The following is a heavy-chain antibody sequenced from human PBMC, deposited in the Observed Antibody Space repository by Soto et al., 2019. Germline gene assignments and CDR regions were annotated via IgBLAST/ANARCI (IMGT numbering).Heavy chain of an antibody. D-gene: IGHD4-17*01. J-gene: IGHJ6*03. CDR2: ISGSGGST. CDR3: AKATVTTWDYYYYMDV. CDR1: GFTFSSYA. V-gene: IGHV3-23*01. Sequence: EVQLLESGGGLVQPGGSLRLSCAASGFTFSSYAMSWVRQAPGKGLEWVSAISGSGGSTYYADSVKGRFTISRDNSKNTLYLQMNSLRAEGTAVYYCAKATVTTWDYYYYMDVWGKGTTVTVSS.